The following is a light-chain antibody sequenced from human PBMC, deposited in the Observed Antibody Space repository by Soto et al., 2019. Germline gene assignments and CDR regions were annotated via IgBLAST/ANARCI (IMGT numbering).Light chain of an antibody. CDR3: QQYSSTPYT. V-gene: IGKV4-1*01. J-gene: IGKJ2*01. Sequence: DIVMTQSPDSLAVSLGERATINCKSSQSLLYSSNNKNYLAWYQQKPGQPPKLLIYWASTRESGVPDRFSGSGSGTDFTLTISSLQAEDVAVYYCQQYSSTPYTFGHGTKLEIK. CDR1: QSLLYSSNNKNY. CDR2: WAS.